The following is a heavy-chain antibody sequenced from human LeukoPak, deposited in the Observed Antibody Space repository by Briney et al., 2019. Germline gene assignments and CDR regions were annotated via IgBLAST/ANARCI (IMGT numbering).Heavy chain of an antibody. V-gene: IGHV4-59*01. Sequence: PSETLSLTCTVSGGSISSYYWSWIRQPPGKGPEWIGYIYCSGSTNYNPSLKSRVTISVDTSKNQFSLKLSSVTAADTAVYYCARDRGITMVRGVPSWFDPWGQGTLVTVSS. CDR1: GGSISSYY. CDR2: IYCSGST. D-gene: IGHD3-10*01. J-gene: IGHJ5*02. CDR3: ARDRGITMVRGVPSWFDP.